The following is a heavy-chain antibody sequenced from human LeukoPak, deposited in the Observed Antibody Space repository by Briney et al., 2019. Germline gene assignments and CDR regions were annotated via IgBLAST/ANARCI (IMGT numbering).Heavy chain of an antibody. Sequence: ASVKVSCKASGYTFTSYGISWVRQAPGQGLEWMGWINPNSGGTNYAQKFQGRVTMTRDTSISTAYMELSRLRSDDTAVYYCARDRRYDSSGLDYWGQGTLVTVSS. D-gene: IGHD3-22*01. V-gene: IGHV1-2*02. CDR2: INPNSGGT. CDR3: ARDRRYDSSGLDY. CDR1: GYTFTSYG. J-gene: IGHJ4*02.